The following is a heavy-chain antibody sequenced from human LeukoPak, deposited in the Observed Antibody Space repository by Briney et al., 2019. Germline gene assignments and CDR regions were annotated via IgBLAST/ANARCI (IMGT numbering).Heavy chain of an antibody. D-gene: IGHD5-12*01. CDR2: INGEGSSA. J-gene: IGHJ3*02. V-gene: IGHV3-74*01. CDR1: RFTFSSYW. CDR3: ACDSGPEAFDI. Sequence: GGSPRLSCAASRFTFSSYWMHWVRQAPGKGLLWVSRINGEGSSAYYADSVKGRFTISRDNANNTLYLQMNSLRDEDTAVYYCACDSGPEAFDIWGQGTMVTVSS.